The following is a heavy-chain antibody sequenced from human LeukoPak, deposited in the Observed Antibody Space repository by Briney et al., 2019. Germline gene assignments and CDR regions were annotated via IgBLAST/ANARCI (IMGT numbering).Heavy chain of an antibody. CDR2: TKQDGREK. CDR1: GFIYSSYW. Sequence: AGGSLTLSCAASGFIYSSYWMSWVRQAPGKGLEWVANTKQDGREKYYVDSVKGRFTIPRDRAKNSLYLQMNSLKTEDTAVNYCSRHHLRYFVWLPDNWFDPWGQGTLVTVSS. V-gene: IGHV3-7*01. CDR3: SRHHLRYFVWLPDNWFDP. D-gene: IGHD3-9*01. J-gene: IGHJ5*02.